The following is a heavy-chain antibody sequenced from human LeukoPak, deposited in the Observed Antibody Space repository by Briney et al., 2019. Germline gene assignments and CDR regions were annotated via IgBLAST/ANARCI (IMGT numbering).Heavy chain of an antibody. CDR3: ARGGGDAFDI. J-gene: IGHJ3*02. CDR2: INPSGGST. CDR1: GGTFSSYA. Sequence: ASVKVSCKASGGTFSSYAISWVRQAPGQGLEWMGIINPSGGSTSYAQKFQGRVTMTRDMSTSTVYMELSSLRSEDTAVYYCARGGGDAFDIWGQGTMVTVSS. D-gene: IGHD2-15*01. V-gene: IGHV1-46*01.